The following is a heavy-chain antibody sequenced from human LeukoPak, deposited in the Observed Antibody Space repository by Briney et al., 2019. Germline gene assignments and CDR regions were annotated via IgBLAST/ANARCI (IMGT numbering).Heavy chain of an antibody. CDR1: RFTFSSYA. CDR3: APSAFYY. Sequence: GGSLRLSRAPSRFTFSSYAVSWVRQAPGKGLEWVSTISDSGGTTYYADSVKGRFTNFRYHSKYTLYLQMNRLRAEDTAVYYCAPSAFYYWGEGTLFTVSS. CDR2: ISDSGGTT. J-gene: IGHJ4*02. V-gene: IGHV3-23*01.